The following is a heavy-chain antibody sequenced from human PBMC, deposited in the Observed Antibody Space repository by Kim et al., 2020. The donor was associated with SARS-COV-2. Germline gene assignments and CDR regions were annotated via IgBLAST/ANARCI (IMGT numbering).Heavy chain of an antibody. Sequence: GGSLRLSCAASGFTFSSYAMHWVRQAPGKGLEWVAVISYDGSNKYYADSVKGRFTISRDNSKNTLYLQMNSLRAEDTAVYYCARLRGKHYYGSGSYRAYYFDYWGQGTLVTVSS. CDR3: ARLRGKHYYGSGSYRAYYFDY. V-gene: IGHV3-30*04. J-gene: IGHJ4*02. D-gene: IGHD3-10*01. CDR1: GFTFSSYA. CDR2: ISYDGSNK.